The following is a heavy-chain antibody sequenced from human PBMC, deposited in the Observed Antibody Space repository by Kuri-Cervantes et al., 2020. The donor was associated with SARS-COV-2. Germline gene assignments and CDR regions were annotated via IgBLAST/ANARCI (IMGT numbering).Heavy chain of an antibody. CDR3: ARGWGSYYYGMDV. CDR1: GFTFSSYS. V-gene: IGHV3-21*01. Sequence: GESLKISCAASGFTFSSYSMNWVRQAPGKGLEWVSSISSSSSYTYYADSVKGRFTISRDNAKNSLYLQMNSLRAEGTAVYYCARGWGSYYYGMDVWGQGTTVTVSS. D-gene: IGHD3-16*01. CDR2: ISSSSSYT. J-gene: IGHJ6*02.